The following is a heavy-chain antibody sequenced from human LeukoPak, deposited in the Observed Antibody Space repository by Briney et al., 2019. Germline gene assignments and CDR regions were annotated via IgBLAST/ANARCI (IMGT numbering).Heavy chain of an antibody. Sequence: ASVKVSCKASGGTFSSYAISWVRQAPGQGLEWMGGIIPIFGTANYAQKFQGRVTITADKSTSTAYMELSSLRSEDTAVYYCAREPGYYYDSSGYSDYWGQGTLVTVSS. CDR1: GGTFSSYA. CDR2: IIPIFGTA. V-gene: IGHV1-69*06. CDR3: AREPGYYYDSSGYSDY. D-gene: IGHD3-22*01. J-gene: IGHJ4*02.